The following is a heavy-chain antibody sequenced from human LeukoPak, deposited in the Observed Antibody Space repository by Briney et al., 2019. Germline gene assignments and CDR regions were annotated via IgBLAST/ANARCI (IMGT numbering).Heavy chain of an antibody. CDR3: AKDMVYSSYYFDY. CDR1: GFTFSSYG. D-gene: IGHD5-12*01. CDR2: IRYDGSNK. Sequence: PGGSLRLSCAASGFTFSSYGMHWVRQAPGKGLEWVAFIRYDGSNKYYADSVKGRFTISRDNSKNTLYLQMNSLRAEDTAVYYCAKDMVYSSYYFDYWGQGTLVTVFS. V-gene: IGHV3-30*02. J-gene: IGHJ4*02.